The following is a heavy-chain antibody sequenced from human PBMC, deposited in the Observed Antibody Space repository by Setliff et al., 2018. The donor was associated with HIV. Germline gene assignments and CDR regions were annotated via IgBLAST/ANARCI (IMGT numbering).Heavy chain of an antibody. D-gene: IGHD2-21*01. CDR3: ARRDGRSMNAFQI. CDR1: DYTFTTYW. J-gene: IGHJ3*01. Sequence: GESLKISCKALDYTFTTYWIAWVRQMPGGGLEWMRIIYPDDSDIRYNPSFQDQITISADKSIATAYLQLNNLKASDTATYYCARRDGRSMNAFQIWGPGTMVTVSS. V-gene: IGHV5-51*01. CDR2: IYPDDSDI.